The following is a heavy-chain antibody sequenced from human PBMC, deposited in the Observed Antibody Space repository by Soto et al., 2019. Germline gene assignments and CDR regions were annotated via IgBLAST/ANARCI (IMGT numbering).Heavy chain of an antibody. CDR3: ARLPGDRATSNYYYYYGMDV. Sequence: GGSLRLSCEGSGFTFSNYLMSWVRQAPGGGLEWVANTKQDGSEKYYVDSVKGRFTISRDNAKNSLYLQMNSLRAEDTAVYYCARLPGDRATSNYYYYYGMDVWGQGTTVTVSS. V-gene: IGHV3-7*05. CDR2: TKQDGSEK. D-gene: IGHD5-12*01. J-gene: IGHJ6*02. CDR1: GFTFSNYL.